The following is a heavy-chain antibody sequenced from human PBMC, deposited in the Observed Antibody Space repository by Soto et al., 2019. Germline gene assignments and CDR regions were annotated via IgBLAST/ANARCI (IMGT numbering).Heavy chain of an antibody. CDR1: GFTFSSYA. CDR2: ISYDGSNK. V-gene: IGHV3-30-3*01. J-gene: IGHJ4*02. D-gene: IGHD5-18*01. CDR3: ARGGDSYGLFDY. Sequence: GGSLRLSCAASGFTFSSYAMHWVRQAPGKGLEWVAVISYDGSNKYYADSVKGRFTISRDNSKNTLYLQMNSLRAEDTAVYYCARGGDSYGLFDYWGQGXLVTVYS.